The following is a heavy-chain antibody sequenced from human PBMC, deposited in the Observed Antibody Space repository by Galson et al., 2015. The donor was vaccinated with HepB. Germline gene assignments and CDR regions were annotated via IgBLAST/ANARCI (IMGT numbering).Heavy chain of an antibody. D-gene: IGHD6-19*01. Sequence: QSGAEVKKPGESLKISCQASGYTFTNYWIGWVRQMPGKGLESMGIIFPRDSDVRYSPSFQGQVTISVDESIDTAYLQWSSLKASDTAMYYCARFPSGWPTSYFHYWGQGTLVTVSS. CDR3: ARFPSGWPTSYFHY. J-gene: IGHJ4*02. V-gene: IGHV5-51*01. CDR2: IFPRDSDV. CDR1: GYTFTNYW.